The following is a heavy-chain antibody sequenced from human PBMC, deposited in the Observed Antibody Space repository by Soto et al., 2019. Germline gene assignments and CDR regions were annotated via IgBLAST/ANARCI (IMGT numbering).Heavy chain of an antibody. CDR3: ARTLEMRNGMDV. CDR2: ILSNDEK. V-gene: IGHV2-26*01. D-gene: IGHD3-3*01. Sequence: QVTLRESGPVLVRPTETLTLTCTVSGVSLITGKMGVSWIRQPPGKALEWLAHILSNDEKSYSTSLKRRLTISTDTSKTQVVLTMTNMGPVDTATYYCARTLEMRNGMDVW. J-gene: IGHJ6*01. CDR1: GVSLITGKMG.